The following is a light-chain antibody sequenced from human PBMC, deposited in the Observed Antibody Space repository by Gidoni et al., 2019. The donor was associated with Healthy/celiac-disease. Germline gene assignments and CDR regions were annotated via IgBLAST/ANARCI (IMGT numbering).Light chain of an antibody. V-gene: IGKV3-11*01. CDR1: QSVSTY. CDR2: DAS. Sequence: EIVLTQSPATLSLSPGERATPSCRASQSVSTYLACYQQKPGQPPTLLIYDASNRATGIPARFSGSGSGTDFTLTISSLEPEDFAVYCCQQRNNWLLTFGGGTKVEIK. J-gene: IGKJ4*01. CDR3: QQRNNWLLT.